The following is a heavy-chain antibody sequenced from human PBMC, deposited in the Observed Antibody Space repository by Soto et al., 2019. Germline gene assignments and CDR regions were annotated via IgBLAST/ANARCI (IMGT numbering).Heavy chain of an antibody. CDR3: ARGGRLHCSGGSCYDLYYYGMDV. CDR1: GFTFSSYA. D-gene: IGHD2-15*01. V-gene: IGHV3-64*02. J-gene: IGHJ6*02. Sequence: QSGGSLRLSCAASGFTFSSYAMHWVRQAPGKGLEYVSAISSNGGSTYYADSVKGRFTISRDNSKNTLYLQMGSLRAEDMAVYYCARGGRLHCSGGSCYDLYYYGMDVWGQGTTVTVSS. CDR2: ISSNGGST.